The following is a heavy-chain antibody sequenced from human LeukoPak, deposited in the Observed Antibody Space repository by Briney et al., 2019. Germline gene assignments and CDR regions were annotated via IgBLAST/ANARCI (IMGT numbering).Heavy chain of an antibody. CDR1: GYTFTGYY. V-gene: IGHV1-2*02. CDR3: ASPSFGDQLLHTDNWFDP. CDR2: INPNSGGT. Sequence: ASVKVSCKASGYTFTGYYMHWVRQAPGQGLEWMGWINPNSGGTNYAQKFQGRVTMTRDTSISTAYMELSRLRSDDTAVYYCASPSFGDQLLHTDNWFDPWGQGTLVTVSS. J-gene: IGHJ5*02. D-gene: IGHD2-2*01.